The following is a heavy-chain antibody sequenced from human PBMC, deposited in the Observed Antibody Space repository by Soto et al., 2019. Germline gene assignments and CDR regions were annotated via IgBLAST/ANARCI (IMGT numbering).Heavy chain of an antibody. J-gene: IGHJ4*02. V-gene: IGHV1-46*01. CDR3: ARNADYYDSSGYYSRLDYFDY. D-gene: IGHD3-22*01. CDR1: GYTFTSYY. CDR2: INPSGGST. Sequence: ASVKVSCKASGYTFTSYYMHWVRQAPGQGLEWMGIINPSGGSTSYAQKFQGRVTMTTDTSTSTAYMELRSLRSDDTAVYYCARNADYYDSSGYYSRLDYFDYWGQGTLVTVSS.